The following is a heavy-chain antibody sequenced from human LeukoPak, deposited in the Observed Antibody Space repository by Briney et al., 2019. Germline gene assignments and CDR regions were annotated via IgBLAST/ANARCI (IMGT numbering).Heavy chain of an antibody. CDR2: ISGSGGST. V-gene: IGHV3-23*01. D-gene: IGHD6-19*01. J-gene: IGHJ4*02. CDR1: GFTFSSYA. CDR3: AKGSSGWAIRYFDY. Sequence: TGGSLRLSCAASGFTFSSYAMSWVRQAPGKGLEWVSAISGSGGSTYYADSVKGRFTISRDNSKDTLYLQMNSLRAEDTAVYYCAKGSSGWAIRYFDYWGQGTLVTVSS.